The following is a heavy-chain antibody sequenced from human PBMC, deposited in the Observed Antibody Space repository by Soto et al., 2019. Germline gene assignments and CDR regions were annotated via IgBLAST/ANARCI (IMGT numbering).Heavy chain of an antibody. D-gene: IGHD2-15*01. CDR3: ARVGCSGGSCYAVDS. CDR1: GYSFTSYY. V-gene: IGHV1-46*01. J-gene: IGHJ4*02. Sequence: QVQLVQSGAEVKKPGASVKVSCKASGYSFTSYYIHWVRQAPGQGLEWMGIINPSSSTTYAQKFQGRVTMTRDTSMSTVYMELSSLRSEDTAVYYCARVGCSGGSCYAVDSWGQGTLVTVSS. CDR2: INPSSST.